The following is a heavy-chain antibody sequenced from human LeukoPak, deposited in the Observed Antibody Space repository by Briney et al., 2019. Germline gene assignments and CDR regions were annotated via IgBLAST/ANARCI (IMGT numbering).Heavy chain of an antibody. V-gene: IGHV3-48*04. D-gene: IGHD6-13*01. CDR1: GFTFSSYS. J-gene: IGHJ4*02. Sequence: GGSLRLSCAASGFTFSSYSMNWVRQAPGKGLEWVSYISSSGSTIYYADSVKGRFTISRDNAKNSLYLQMNSLRAEDTAVYYCAGQYSSSYLDYWGQGTLVTVSS. CDR3: AGQYSSSYLDY. CDR2: ISSSGSTI.